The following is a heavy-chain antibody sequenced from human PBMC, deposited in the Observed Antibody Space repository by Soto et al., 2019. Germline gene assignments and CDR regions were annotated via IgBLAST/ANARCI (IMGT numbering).Heavy chain of an antibody. CDR3: ATSEGRDGYSFDY. J-gene: IGHJ4*02. V-gene: IGHV1-58*01. CDR1: GFTFTSSV. CDR2: IVVGSGNT. D-gene: IGHD5-12*01. Sequence: GASVKVSCKASGFTFTSSVVQWVRQTRGQRLEWIGWIVVGSGNTNYAEKFQDRVTITADESTGTAYLELSSLTSEDTAVYYCATSEGRDGYSFDYWGPGTLVTVSS.